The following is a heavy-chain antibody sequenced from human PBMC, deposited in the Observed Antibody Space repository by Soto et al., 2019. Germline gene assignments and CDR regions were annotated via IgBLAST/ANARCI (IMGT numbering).Heavy chain of an antibody. CDR1: GAGDTFSNYG. CDR3: WRHDKAALPPLDS. CDR2: TIPAFGTA. D-gene: IGHD1-1*01. V-gene: IGHV1-69*06. J-gene: IGHJ4*02. Sequence: QVHLVQSGAEVKSPGSAVKVSCKVSGAGDTFSNYGLNWMRQAPGQGLEWMGGTIPAFGTANYAQKFQGRVTITADTSTTTAYMELSSLRSDNTAVYYCWRHDKAALPPLDSGGQGTLVSVS.